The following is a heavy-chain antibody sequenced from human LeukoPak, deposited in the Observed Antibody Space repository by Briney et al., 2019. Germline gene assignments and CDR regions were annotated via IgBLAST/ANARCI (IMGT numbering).Heavy chain of an antibody. V-gene: IGHV1-46*01. D-gene: IGHD6-13*01. CDR1: GYTFTSYY. J-gene: IGHJ4*02. Sequence: GASVKVSCKASGYTFTSYYMHWVRQAPGQGLEWMGIINPSGGSTSYAQKFQGRVTMTRDTSISTPYMELSRLRSDDTAVYYCAREDSSSWYLDYWGQGILVTVSS. CDR2: INPSGGST. CDR3: AREDSSSWYLDY.